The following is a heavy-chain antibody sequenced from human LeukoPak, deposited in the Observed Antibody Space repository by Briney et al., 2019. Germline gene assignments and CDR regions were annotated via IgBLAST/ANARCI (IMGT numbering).Heavy chain of an antibody. CDR3: ARESAGGYSGYDAYYYYGMDV. J-gene: IGHJ6*04. Sequence: ASVKVSCKASGYTFTSYGISWVRQAPGQGLEWMGWISAYNGNTNYAQKLQGRVTMTTDTSTSTAYMELRSLRSDDTAVYYCARESAGGYSGYDAYYYYGMDVWGKGTTVTVSS. V-gene: IGHV1-18*04. CDR2: ISAYNGNT. CDR1: GYTFTSYG. D-gene: IGHD5-12*01.